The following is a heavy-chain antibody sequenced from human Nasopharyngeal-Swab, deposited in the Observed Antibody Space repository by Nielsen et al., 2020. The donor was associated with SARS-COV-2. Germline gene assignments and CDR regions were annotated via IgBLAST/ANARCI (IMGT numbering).Heavy chain of an antibody. CDR1: GYTLTELS. Sequence: ASAKVSCKVSGYTLTELSMHWVRQAPGKGLEWMGGFDPEDGETIYAQKFQGRVTMTEDTSTDTAYMELSSLRSEDTAVYYCATAPAAADATYYYYGMDVWGQGTTVTVSS. CDR2: FDPEDGET. D-gene: IGHD6-13*01. V-gene: IGHV1-24*01. CDR3: ATAPAAADATYYYYGMDV. J-gene: IGHJ6*02.